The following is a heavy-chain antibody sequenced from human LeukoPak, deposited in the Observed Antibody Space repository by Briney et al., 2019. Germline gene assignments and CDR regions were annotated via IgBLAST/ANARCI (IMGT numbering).Heavy chain of an antibody. CDR2: IKPNSGGT. V-gene: IGHV1-2*02. CDR3: ARDRAVATIGGVDY. Sequence: GSSVKVSCKGSGYTFTNHYMHWVRQAPGQGLEWMGWIKPNSGGTNYAQKFQGRVTMTRDTSISTAYMELSRLRSDDTAVYYCARDRAVATIGGVDYWGQGTLVTVSS. CDR1: GYTFTNHY. D-gene: IGHD5-12*01. J-gene: IGHJ4*02.